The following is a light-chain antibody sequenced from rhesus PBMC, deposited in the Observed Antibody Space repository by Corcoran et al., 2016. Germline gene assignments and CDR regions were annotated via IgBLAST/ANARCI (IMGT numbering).Light chain of an antibody. Sequence: DIQMTQSPSSLSASVGDTVTITCRASQSISSWLAWYQQKPGKAPKLLLYKASTLQSGVPSRFSGSGSWKDFTLTISSLQSEDCATYYCQQYDDRPYSFGQGTKVEIQ. CDR3: QQYDDRPYS. CDR1: QSISSW. CDR2: KAS. V-gene: IGKV1-22*01. J-gene: IGKJ2*01.